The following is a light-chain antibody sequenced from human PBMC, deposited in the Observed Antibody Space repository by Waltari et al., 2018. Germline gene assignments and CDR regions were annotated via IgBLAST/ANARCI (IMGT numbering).Light chain of an antibody. V-gene: IGKV3-15*01. CDR2: RAS. CDR1: QSIGRS. J-gene: IGKJ1*01. Sequence: VVTQSPATLSTSPGERATLSCRPSQSIGRSLAWYHQRHGQAPRLLIYRASTRATGIPDRFSGSESETEFTLTISSLQSEDIAVYYCQQYNNWPPGTFGQGTKVEI. CDR3: QQYNNWPPGT.